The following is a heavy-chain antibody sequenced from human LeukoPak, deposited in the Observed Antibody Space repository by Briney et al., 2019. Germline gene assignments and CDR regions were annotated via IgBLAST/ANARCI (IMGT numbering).Heavy chain of an antibody. Sequence: GRSLRLSCAASGLTFSSYAMHWVRQAPGKGLEWVAVISYDETNKYYADSVKGRFTISRDNSKNTLYLQMNSLRAEDTAVYYCATSPRYKQQLGYFDYWGQGTLVTVSS. CDR2: ISYDETNK. CDR3: ATSPRYKQQLGYFDY. CDR1: GLTFSSYA. J-gene: IGHJ4*02. D-gene: IGHD6-13*01. V-gene: IGHV3-30-3*01.